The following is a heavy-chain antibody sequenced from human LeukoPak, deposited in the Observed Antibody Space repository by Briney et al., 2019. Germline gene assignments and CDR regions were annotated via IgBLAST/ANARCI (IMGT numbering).Heavy chain of an antibody. Sequence: GGSLRLSCAASGFTFDDYTMHWVRQAPGKGLEWVSSISSSSGYIYYADSLKGRFTISRDNAKNSLYLQMNSLRAEDTALYYCARGTPTTRDFDSWGQGTLVTVSS. J-gene: IGHJ4*02. D-gene: IGHD4-11*01. V-gene: IGHV3-21*01. CDR3: ARGTPTTRDFDS. CDR1: GFTFDDYT. CDR2: ISSSSGYI.